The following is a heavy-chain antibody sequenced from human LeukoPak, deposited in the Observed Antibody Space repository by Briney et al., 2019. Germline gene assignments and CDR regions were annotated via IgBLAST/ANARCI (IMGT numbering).Heavy chain of an antibody. CDR1: GYTFTSYY. V-gene: IGHV1-2*02. J-gene: IGHJ4*02. Sequence: ASVKVSCKASGYTFTSYYMHWVRQAPGQGLEWMGWINPNSGGTNYAQKFQGRVTMTRDTSISTAYIELTGLKSDDTAVYYCARWDTDGLDYWGQGTLVTVSS. D-gene: IGHD5-18*01. CDR2: INPNSGGT. CDR3: ARWDTDGLDY.